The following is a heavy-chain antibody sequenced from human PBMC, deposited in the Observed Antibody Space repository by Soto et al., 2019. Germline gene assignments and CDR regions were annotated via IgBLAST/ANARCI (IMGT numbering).Heavy chain of an antibody. CDR1: GFSFSNYA. CDR2: ISYDGRNK. V-gene: IGHV3-30*18. CDR3: AKGNYEISGLYLNWFDP. J-gene: IGHJ5*02. D-gene: IGHD3-22*01. Sequence: PGGSLRLSCAASGFSFSNYAMHWVRQAPGKGPEWVAAISYDGRNKYYADSVKGRFTISRDNSKNTLDLQMNSLRAEDTAVYYCAKGNYEISGLYLNWFDPWGQGTLVTVSS.